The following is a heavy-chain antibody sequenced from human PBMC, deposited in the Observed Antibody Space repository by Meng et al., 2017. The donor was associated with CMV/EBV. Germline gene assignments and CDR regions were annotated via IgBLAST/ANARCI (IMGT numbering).Heavy chain of an antibody. J-gene: IGHJ4*02. V-gene: IGHV4-39*07. Sequence: SETLSLTCTVSGGSISSSSYYWGWIRQPPGKGLEWIESIYYSGSTYYNPSLKSRVTISVDTSKNQFSLKLSSVTAADTAVYYCARAVGGSGWYYFDYWGQGTLVTVSS. CDR2: IYYSGST. D-gene: IGHD6-19*01. CDR1: GGSISSSSYY. CDR3: ARAVGGSGWYYFDY.